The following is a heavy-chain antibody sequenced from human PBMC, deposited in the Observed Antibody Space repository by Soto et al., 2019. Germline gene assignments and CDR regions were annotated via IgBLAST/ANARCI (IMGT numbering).Heavy chain of an antibody. CDR2: LYDVDGT. V-gene: IGHV3-53*01. Sequence: DVQLVESGGGLIQPGESLRLSCAAFGLTVSGKKYMAWVRQAPGKGLEWISALYDVDGTYYADSVKGRFTTSRDSSKTTVYLQMNSLRPDGTAVYYCASWHLREHAYDIWGQGTTVTVSS. D-gene: IGHD4-17*01. CDR3: ASWHLREHAYDI. J-gene: IGHJ3*02. CDR1: GLTVSGKKY.